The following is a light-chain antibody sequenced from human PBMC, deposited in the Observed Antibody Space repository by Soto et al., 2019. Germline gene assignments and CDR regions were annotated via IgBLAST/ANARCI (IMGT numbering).Light chain of an antibody. Sequence: ESVFRQPPGTLSLSLGDSATLSCMASQSLSSSQLAWYQQKPGQAPRLLIHDASSRATGISDRFTGSGSGTDFTLTITTLEPEDFAVYYCQQYGSSPRTFGLGPKVDIK. J-gene: IGKJ1*01. CDR1: QSLSSSQ. CDR3: QQYGSSPRT. CDR2: DAS. V-gene: IGKV3-20*01.